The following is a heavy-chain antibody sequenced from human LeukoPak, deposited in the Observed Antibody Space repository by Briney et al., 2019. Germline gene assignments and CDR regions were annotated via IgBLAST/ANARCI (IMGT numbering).Heavy chain of an antibody. CDR2: ISAYNGST. J-gene: IGHJ3*02. D-gene: IGHD3-22*01. V-gene: IGHV1-18*01. Sequence: ASVKVSCKASGYTFTSYGISWVRQAPGQGLEWMGWISAYNGSTNYAQKLQGRVTMTTETSTSTAYMELRSLRSDDKAVYYCARDGHRRYHYDSSGREDAFDMWGQGTMVTVSS. CDR3: ARDGHRRYHYDSSGREDAFDM. CDR1: GYTFTSYG.